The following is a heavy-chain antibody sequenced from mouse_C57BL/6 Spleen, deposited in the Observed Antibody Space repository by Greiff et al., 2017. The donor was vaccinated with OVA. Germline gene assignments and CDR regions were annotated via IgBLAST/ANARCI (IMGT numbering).Heavy chain of an antibody. CDR2: IDPSDSYT. J-gene: IGHJ4*01. V-gene: IGHV1-50*01. Sequence: VQLQQPGAELVKPGASVKLSCKASGYTFTSYWMQWVKQRPGQGLEWIGEIDPSDSYTNYNQKFKGKATLTVDTSSSTAYMQLSSLTSEDSAVYYCARSITTVVARRAMDYWGQGTSVTVSS. CDR1: GYTFTSYW. D-gene: IGHD1-1*01. CDR3: ARSITTVVARRAMDY.